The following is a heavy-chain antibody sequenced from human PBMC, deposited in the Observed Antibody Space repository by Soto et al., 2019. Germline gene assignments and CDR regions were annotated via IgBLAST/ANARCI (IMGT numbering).Heavy chain of an antibody. CDR3: ARTPITIFGVVAFDY. Sequence: QVQLQESGPGLVKTSQTLSLTCTVSGGSISSGGYYWSWIRQHPGKGLEWIGYIYYSGSTYYNPSLKSRVTISVDTSKNQFSLKLSSVTAADTAVYYCARTPITIFGVVAFDYWGQGTLVTVSS. CDR2: IYYSGST. V-gene: IGHV4-31*03. D-gene: IGHD3-3*01. J-gene: IGHJ4*02. CDR1: GGSISSGGYY.